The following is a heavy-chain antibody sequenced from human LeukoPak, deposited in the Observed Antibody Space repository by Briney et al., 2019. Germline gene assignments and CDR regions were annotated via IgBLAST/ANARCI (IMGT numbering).Heavy chain of an antibody. D-gene: IGHD3-22*01. CDR1: GGTFSSYA. CDR3: ARGVDSSGYYYEPFGYFQH. J-gene: IGHJ1*01. V-gene: IGHV1-69*05. Sequence: SVKVSCKASGGTFSSYAISWVRQAPGQGLEWMGRIIPIFGTANYAQKFQGRVTITTDESTSTAYMELSSLRSEDTAVYYCARGVDSSGYYYEPFGYFQHWGQGTLVTVSS. CDR2: IIPIFGTA.